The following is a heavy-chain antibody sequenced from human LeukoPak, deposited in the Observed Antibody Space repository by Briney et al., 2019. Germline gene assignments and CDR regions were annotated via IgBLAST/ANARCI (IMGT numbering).Heavy chain of an antibody. CDR2: IYHSGST. CDR1: GYSISSGSY. Sequence: SETLSLTCTVSGYSISSGSYWGWIRQPPGKGLEWVGSIYHSGSTYHNPSLKSRVTISVDTSKNQFSLKLSSVTAADTAVYYCARRLKLPYSYGYYINYWGQGTLVTVSS. D-gene: IGHD5-18*01. V-gene: IGHV4-38-2*02. CDR3: ARRLKLPYSYGYYINY. J-gene: IGHJ4*02.